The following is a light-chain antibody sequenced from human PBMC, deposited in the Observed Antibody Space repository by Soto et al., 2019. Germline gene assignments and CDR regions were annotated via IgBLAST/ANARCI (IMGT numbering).Light chain of an antibody. J-gene: IGKJ1*01. CDR3: QQYGSSGT. V-gene: IGKV3-20*01. Sequence: EIVLTHSPCTLSVSTGDRATLSCRASQSVSSSYLAWYQQKPGQAPRLLIYGASSRATGIPDRFSGSGSGTDFTLTISRLEPDDFAVYYCQQYGSSGTFGQGTKVDIK. CDR2: GAS. CDR1: QSVSSSY.